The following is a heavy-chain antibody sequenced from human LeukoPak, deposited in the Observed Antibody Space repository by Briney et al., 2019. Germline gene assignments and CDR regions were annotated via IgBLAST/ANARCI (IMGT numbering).Heavy chain of an antibody. J-gene: IGHJ5*02. CDR1: GFTFDDYA. V-gene: IGHV3-9*01. CDR2: ISWNSGSI. Sequence: GGPLRLSCAASGFTFDDYAMHWVRQAPGKGLEWVSGISWNSGSIGYADSVKGRFTISRDNAKNSLYLQMNSLRAEDTALYYCAKREGYYGSGSYYSAWGQGTLVTVSS. D-gene: IGHD3-10*01. CDR3: AKREGYYGSGSYYSA.